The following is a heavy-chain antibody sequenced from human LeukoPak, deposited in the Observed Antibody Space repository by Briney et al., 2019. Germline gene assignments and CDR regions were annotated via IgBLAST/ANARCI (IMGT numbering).Heavy chain of an antibody. D-gene: IGHD3-22*01. J-gene: IGHJ3*02. CDR1: GYTFTGYY. CDR2: INPNSGGT. Sequence: ASEKVSCKASGYTFTGYYMHWVRQAPGQGLEWMGWINPNSGGTNYAQKFQGRVTMTRDTSISTAYMELSRLRSDDTAVYYCARDEGTYYYDSSGYYYSIWGQGTMVTVSS. CDR3: ARDEGTYYYDSSGYYYSI. V-gene: IGHV1-2*02.